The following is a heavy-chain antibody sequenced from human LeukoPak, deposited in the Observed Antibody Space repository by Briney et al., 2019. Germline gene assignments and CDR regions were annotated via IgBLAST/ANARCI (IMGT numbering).Heavy chain of an antibody. V-gene: IGHV1-2*02. D-gene: IGHD2-2*01. CDR3: ARDSCSSTSCLSIDDY. CDR1: EYTFSGYH. J-gene: IGHJ4*02. CDR2: INPNSGGT. Sequence: DALRVSCKASEYTFSGYHMHWVRQAPGQGLECMGWINPNSGGTNYAQKFQGRVTMTRDTSISTAYMELSRLSSDDTAVYYCARDSCSSTSCLSIDDYWGQGTLVTVYS.